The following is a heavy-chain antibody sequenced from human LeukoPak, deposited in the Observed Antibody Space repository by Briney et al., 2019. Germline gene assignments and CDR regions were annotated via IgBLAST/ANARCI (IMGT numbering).Heavy chain of an antibody. CDR2: INQDGSER. Sequence: PGGSLRLSCVASGFTFVSHWMTWVRQAPGKGLEWVANINQDGSERYYVDSVKGRFTISRDNAKNSLYLQMNSLRVEDTAVYYCARDRVSGSGSIDYWGQGTLVTVSS. D-gene: IGHD3-10*01. CDR3: ARDRVSGSGSIDY. J-gene: IGHJ4*02. CDR1: GFTFVSHW. V-gene: IGHV3-7*01.